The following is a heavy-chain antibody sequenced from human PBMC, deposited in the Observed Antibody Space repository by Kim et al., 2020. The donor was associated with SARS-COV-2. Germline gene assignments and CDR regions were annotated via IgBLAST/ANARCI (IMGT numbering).Heavy chain of an antibody. D-gene: IGHD6-19*01. CDR3: ARVVAVAPRYFDY. CDR2: IFYNGSP. Sequence: SETLSLTCTVSNGFLKNYYWSWIRQPPGKGLEWLGNIFYNGSPNYNPSLESRGTMSVDTSQNQFSLKLRSMTAADTAVYYCARVVAVAPRYFDYWGQG. V-gene: IGHV4-59*01. CDR1: NGFLKNYY. J-gene: IGHJ4*02.